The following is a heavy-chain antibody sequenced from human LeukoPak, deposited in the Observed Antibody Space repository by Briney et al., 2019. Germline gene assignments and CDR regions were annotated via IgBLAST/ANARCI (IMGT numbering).Heavy chain of an antibody. Sequence: SVKVSCKASGGTFSSYAISWVRQAPGQGLEWMGGIIPIFGTANYAQKFQGRVTITADESTSTAYMELSSLRSEDTAVYYCARGAPGGSHFDYWGQGTLVTVSS. D-gene: IGHD1-26*01. CDR3: ARGAPGGSHFDY. CDR2: IIPIFGTA. V-gene: IGHV1-69*01. CDR1: GGTFSSYA. J-gene: IGHJ4*02.